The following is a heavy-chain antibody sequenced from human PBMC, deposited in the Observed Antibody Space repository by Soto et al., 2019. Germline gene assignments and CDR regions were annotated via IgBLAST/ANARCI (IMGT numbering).Heavy chain of an antibody. V-gene: IGHV2-5*02. CDR2: IYWDDEK. CDR1: GFSLTTSGVG. CDR3: VHSPLGHLILYFAF. J-gene: IGHJ4*02. Sequence: XGPTLVNPTQTLTLTCTFSGFSLTTSGVGVGWIRQPPGKALEWLALIYWDDEKRYSPSLKSRLSVTKDTSNNQVVLTMTNMDPVDTATYFCVHSPLGHLILYFAFWGQGTLVPVSS. D-gene: IGHD7-27*01.